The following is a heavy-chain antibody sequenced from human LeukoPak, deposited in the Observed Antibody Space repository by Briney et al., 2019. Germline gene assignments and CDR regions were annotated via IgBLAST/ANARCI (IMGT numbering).Heavy chain of an antibody. V-gene: IGHV3-7*03. J-gene: IGHJ4*02. D-gene: IGHD3-3*01. CDR2: IKLDGREK. Sequence: GGSLRLSCAASGFTFSNAWMNWVRQAPGKGLEWVANIKLDGREKNYVDSVKGRFTISRDNTKNSLYLQMNSLRVEDTAVFYCARDQYDTWSRRGNFDSWGQGTLVIVSS. CDR1: GFTFSNAW. CDR3: ARDQYDTWSRRGNFDS.